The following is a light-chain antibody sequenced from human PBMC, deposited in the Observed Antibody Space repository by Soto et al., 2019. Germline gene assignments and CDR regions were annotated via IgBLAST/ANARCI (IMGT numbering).Light chain of an antibody. V-gene: IGLV2-23*01. CDR2: EGS. J-gene: IGLJ1*01. CDR3: CSYAGSSTS. Sequence: QSVLTQPASVSGCPGQSITVSCTGTSSDVGSYNLVSWYQQHPGKAPKLMIYEGSKRPSGVSNRFSGSKSGNTASLTISGLQAEDEAYYYCCSYAGSSTSFGTGTKVTVL. CDR1: SSDVGSYNL.